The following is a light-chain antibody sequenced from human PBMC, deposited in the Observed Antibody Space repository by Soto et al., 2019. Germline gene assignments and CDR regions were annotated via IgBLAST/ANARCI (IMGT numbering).Light chain of an antibody. Sequence: EIVLTQSPGTLSLSPGERATLSCRASQSVTSSYLVWYQQKPGQAPRLLIYGAFSRATGIPDRFSGSGSGTDFTLTISRLEPEDFAVYYCQQYGSSLGYTFGQGTKLEIK. J-gene: IGKJ2*01. CDR2: GAF. CDR1: QSVTSSY. V-gene: IGKV3-20*01. CDR3: QQYGSSLGYT.